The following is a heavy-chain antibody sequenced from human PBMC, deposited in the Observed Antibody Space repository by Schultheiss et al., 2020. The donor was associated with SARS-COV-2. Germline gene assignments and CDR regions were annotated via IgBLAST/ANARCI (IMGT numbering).Heavy chain of an antibody. D-gene: IGHD6-13*01. J-gene: IGHJ3*02. CDR2: ISYDGSNK. CDR3: ARKQVSSSWSHAFDI. V-gene: IGHV3-30*03. CDR1: GFTFSSYG. Sequence: GGSLRLSCAASGFTFSSYGMHWVRQAPGKGLEWVAVISYDGSNKYYADSVKGRFTISRDNSKNTLYLQMNSLRAEDTAVYYCARKQVSSSWSHAFDIWGQATMGTGSS.